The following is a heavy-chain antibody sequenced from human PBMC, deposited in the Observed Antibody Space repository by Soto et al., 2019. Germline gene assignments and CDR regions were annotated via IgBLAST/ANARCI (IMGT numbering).Heavy chain of an antibody. CDR2: GST. V-gene: IGHV4-31*02. Sequence: GSTYYNPSLKSRVTISVDTSKNQFSLKLSSVTAADTAVYYCARATYYYGSGSYYPNWFDPWGQGTLVTVSS. CDR3: ARATYYYGSGSYYPNWFDP. D-gene: IGHD3-10*01. J-gene: IGHJ5*02.